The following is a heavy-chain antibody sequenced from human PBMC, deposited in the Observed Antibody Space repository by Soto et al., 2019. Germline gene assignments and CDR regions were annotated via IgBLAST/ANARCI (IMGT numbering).Heavy chain of an antibody. CDR3: AGGYTAPGVVVDY. J-gene: IGHJ4*02. CDR2: IYYSGST. V-gene: IGHV4-59*01. CDR1: DGSISSYY. D-gene: IGHD3-3*01. Sequence: SVTLSHTCTGSDGSISSYYWGWLRQPPGKGLEWIGYIYYSGSTNYNPSLKSRVTISVDTSKNQFSLKLSSVTAADTAVYYCAGGYTAPGVVVDYWGQGTLVTGSS.